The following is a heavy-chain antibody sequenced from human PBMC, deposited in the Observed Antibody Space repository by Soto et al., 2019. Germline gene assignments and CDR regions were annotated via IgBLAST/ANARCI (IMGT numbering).Heavy chain of an antibody. CDR1: GGSFSGYY. J-gene: IGHJ4*02. V-gene: IGHV4-34*01. Sequence: SENLSLTCAVYGGSFSGYYWSWISQRQGKGLEWIGEINHSGSTNYNPSLKSRVTISVDTPTNQFSLKLSTVTAADTAVYYCGSTDQSLIWFVESRPFGYWDQGTLVTVSS. CDR2: INHSGST. D-gene: IGHD3-10*01. CDR3: GSTDQSLIWFVESRPFGY.